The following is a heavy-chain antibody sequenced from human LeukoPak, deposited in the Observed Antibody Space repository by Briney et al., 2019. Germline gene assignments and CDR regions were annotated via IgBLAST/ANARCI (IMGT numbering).Heavy chain of an antibody. CDR3: ARDLPGGTIFGVVILSDAFDI. CDR1: GFTFSSYG. CDR2: IWYDGSNK. J-gene: IGHJ3*02. Sequence: PGGSLRLSCAASGFTFSSYGMHWVRQAPGKGLEWVAVIWYDGSNKYYADSVKGRFTISRDNSKNTLYLQMNSLRAEDTAVYYCARDLPGGTIFGVVILSDAFDIWGQGTMVTVSS. D-gene: IGHD3-3*01. V-gene: IGHV3-33*01.